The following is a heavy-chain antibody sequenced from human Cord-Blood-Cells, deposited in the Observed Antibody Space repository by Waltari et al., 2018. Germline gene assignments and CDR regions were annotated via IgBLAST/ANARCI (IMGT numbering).Heavy chain of an antibody. CDR1: GYTFTSYD. V-gene: IGHV1-8*01. CDR3: ARVTYSSSWTVYYYYYYGMDV. Sequence: QVQLVQSGAEVKKPGASVKVSCKASGYTFTSYDINWVRQATGQGLEWMGWMNPNSGNTGYAQKFQGRVTMTRNTSISTAYMELSSLRSEDTAVYYCARVTYSSSWTVYYYYYYGMDVWGQGTTVTVSS. D-gene: IGHD6-13*01. J-gene: IGHJ6*02. CDR2: MNPNSGNT.